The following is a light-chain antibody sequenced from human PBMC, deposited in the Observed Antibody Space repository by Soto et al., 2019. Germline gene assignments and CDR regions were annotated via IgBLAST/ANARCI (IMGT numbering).Light chain of an antibody. CDR3: QQANSFPLT. V-gene: IGKV1-12*01. CDR2: DVS. J-gene: IGKJ4*01. CDR1: QSISSW. Sequence: IPMTQSPSSFSASTGDRVTITCRASQSISSWLAWYQQKPGKDPKLLLYDVSRLETGGPSRFSGSGSATDFTLTISSLQQEDFAAYYCQQANSFPLTFGGGTKVDIK.